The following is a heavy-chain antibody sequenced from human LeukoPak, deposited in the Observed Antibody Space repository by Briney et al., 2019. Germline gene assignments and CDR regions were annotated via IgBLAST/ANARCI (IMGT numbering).Heavy chain of an antibody. J-gene: IGHJ4*02. CDR1: GINVRANY. V-gene: IGHV3-66*02. D-gene: IGHD6-13*01. CDR2: IYGAGAA. CDR3: VSSTGQQLIPYDY. Sequence: PGGSLRLSCAASGINVRANYMTWIRQAPGKGLEWVSLIYGAGAAYYAESVRGRFIISRDNSKNTLFLQMNSLRAEDTAVYYCVSSTGQQLIPYDYWGQGTHVAVSS.